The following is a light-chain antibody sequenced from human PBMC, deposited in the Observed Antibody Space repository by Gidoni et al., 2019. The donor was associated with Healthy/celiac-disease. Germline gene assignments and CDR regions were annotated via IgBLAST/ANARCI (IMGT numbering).Light chain of an antibody. Sequence: SYELTQPPSVSVSPGQTASITCSGYKLGDKYACWYQQKPGQSPVLVIYQDSKRPSGIPERFSGSNSWNTATLTISGTQAMDEADYYCQAWDSSTEWVFGGGTKLTVL. CDR1: KLGDKY. J-gene: IGLJ3*02. CDR2: QDS. V-gene: IGLV3-1*01. CDR3: QAWDSSTEWV.